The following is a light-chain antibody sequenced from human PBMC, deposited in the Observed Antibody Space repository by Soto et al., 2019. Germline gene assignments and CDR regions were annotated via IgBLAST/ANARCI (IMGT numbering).Light chain of an antibody. CDR3: QQYNNWPPWT. Sequence: EIVMTQSPATLSVSPGERATLSCRPSQSVSSNLAWYQQKPGQAPRLLIFGASTRATGFPARFSGSGSGTEFTLTISSLQSEDFAVYYCQQYNNWPPWTFGQGTKVDIK. CDR2: GAS. J-gene: IGKJ1*01. V-gene: IGKV3-15*01. CDR1: QSVSSN.